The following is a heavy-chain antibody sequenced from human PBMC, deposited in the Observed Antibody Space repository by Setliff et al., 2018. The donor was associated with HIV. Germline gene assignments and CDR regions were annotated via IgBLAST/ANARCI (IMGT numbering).Heavy chain of an antibody. Sequence: PSETLSLTCTVSGGSISSDTYYWSWIRQPAGKGLEWIGHIYPSGSTNYNPSLKSRVTISVDTSKNQFSLKLSSVTAADTAVYYCMRGRSITIFGVAYFDFWGQGTQVTVSS. CDR3: MRGRSITIFGVAYFDF. V-gene: IGHV4-61*09. D-gene: IGHD3-3*01. CDR2: IYPSGST. CDR1: GGSISSDTYY. J-gene: IGHJ4*02.